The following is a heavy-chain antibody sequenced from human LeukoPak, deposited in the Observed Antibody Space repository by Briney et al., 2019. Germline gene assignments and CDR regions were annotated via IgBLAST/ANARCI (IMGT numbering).Heavy chain of an antibody. Sequence: GGSLRLSCAASAFTFSSYAMGWVRQAPGKGLEWVSAISGSGGSTYYADSVKGRFTISRDNSKNTLYLQMNSLRAEDTAVYYYARSLFWDILAPGAFDIWGQGTMVTVSS. J-gene: IGHJ3*02. CDR1: AFTFSSYA. CDR3: ARSLFWDILAPGAFDI. V-gene: IGHV3-23*01. CDR2: ISGSGGST. D-gene: IGHD3-9*01.